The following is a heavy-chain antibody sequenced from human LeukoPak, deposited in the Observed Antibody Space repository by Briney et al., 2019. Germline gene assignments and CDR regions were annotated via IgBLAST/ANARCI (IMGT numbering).Heavy chain of an antibody. CDR2: ISACNGNT. CDR1: GYTFTSYG. CDR3: ARVHYDFWSGYDFDY. V-gene: IGHV1-18*01. J-gene: IGHJ4*02. Sequence: ASVKVSCKASGYTFTSYGISWVRQAPGQGLEWMGWISACNGNTNYAQKLQGRVTMTTDTSTSTAYMELRSLRSDDTAVYYCARVHYDFWSGYDFDYWGQGTLVTVSS. D-gene: IGHD3-3*01.